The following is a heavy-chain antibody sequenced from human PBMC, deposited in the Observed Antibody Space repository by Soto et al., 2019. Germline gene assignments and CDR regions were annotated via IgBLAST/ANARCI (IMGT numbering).Heavy chain of an antibody. CDR2: ISSSSSTI. Sequence: EVQLVESGGGLVQPGGSLRLSCAVSGFIFSSYSMNWVRQAPGKGLEWVSYISSSSSTIYYAASVKGRFTISRDNAKNSLYLQMNSLRDDDTAVYYCARDGVRAVTTTFDYWGQGTLVTVSS. CDR3: ARDGVRAVTTTFDY. J-gene: IGHJ4*02. CDR1: GFIFSSYS. V-gene: IGHV3-48*02. D-gene: IGHD4-17*01.